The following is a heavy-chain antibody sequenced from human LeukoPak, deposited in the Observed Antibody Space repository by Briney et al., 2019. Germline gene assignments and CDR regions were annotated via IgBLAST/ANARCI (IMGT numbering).Heavy chain of an antibody. D-gene: IGHD4-17*01. CDR3: ARDRYGDYYFDY. CDR2: IWYDGSNK. CDR1: GFTFSSYG. Sequence: PGRSLRLSCAASGFTFSSYGMHWVPQAPGKGLEWVAVIWYDGSNKYYADSVKGRFTISRDNSKNTLYLQMNSLRAEDTAVYYCARDRYGDYYFDYWGQGTLVTVSS. V-gene: IGHV3-33*01. J-gene: IGHJ4*02.